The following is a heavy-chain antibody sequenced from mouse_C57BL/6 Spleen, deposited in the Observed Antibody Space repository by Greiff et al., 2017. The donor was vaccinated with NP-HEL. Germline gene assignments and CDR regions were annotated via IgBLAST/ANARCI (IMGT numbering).Heavy chain of an antibody. CDR2: IDPSDSYT. J-gene: IGHJ2*01. D-gene: IGHD2-4*01. V-gene: IGHV1-59*01. CDR1: GYTFTSYW. CDR3: ARNDYDGFDY. Sequence: QVQLKQPGAELVRPGTSVKLSCKASGYTFTSYWMHWVKQRPGQGLEWIGVIDPSDSYTNYNQKFKGKATLTVDTSSSTAYMQLSSLTSEDSAVYYCARNDYDGFDYWGQGTTLTVSS.